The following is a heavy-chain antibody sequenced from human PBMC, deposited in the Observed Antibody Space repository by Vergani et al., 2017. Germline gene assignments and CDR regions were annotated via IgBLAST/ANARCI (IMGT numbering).Heavy chain of an antibody. CDR3: AKERAFFSGGAFDY. J-gene: IGHJ4*02. D-gene: IGHD3-16*01. V-gene: IGHV3-23*04. CDR1: GGTFSSYA. CDR2: ITGSGGST. Sequence: VQLVQSGAEVKKPGSSVKVSCKASGGTFSSYAMSWVRQAPGKGLEWVSTITGSGGSTYYADSVKGRFTISRDSSKNTLFLHMNSLRAEDTAVYYCAKERAFFSGGAFDYWGQGTLVTVSS.